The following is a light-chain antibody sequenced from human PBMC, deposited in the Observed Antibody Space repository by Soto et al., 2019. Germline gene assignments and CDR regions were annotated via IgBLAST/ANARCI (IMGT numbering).Light chain of an antibody. V-gene: IGKV1-39*01. J-gene: IGKJ1*01. CDR2: AAS. Sequence: DIQMTQSPSSLSASVGDRVTITCRASQSISSYLNWYQQKPGKAPKLLIYAASSLQSRVPSRFGGSGSGTDFTLTISTLQPEDFATYDCQQNYSTPWTFGQGTTVEIK. CDR1: QSISSY. CDR3: QQNYSTPWT.